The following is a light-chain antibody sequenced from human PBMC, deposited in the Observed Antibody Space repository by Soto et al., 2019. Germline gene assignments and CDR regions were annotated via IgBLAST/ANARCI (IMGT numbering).Light chain of an antibody. Sequence: QPVLTQSPSASASLGASVKLTCTLSSGHSTYAIAWHQLQPEKGPRYLMRLNSDGSHNKGDGIPDRFSGSSSGAERYLIISSLQSEDEADYYCQTWGTGIGGTFGGGTKLTVL. CDR1: SGHSTYA. J-gene: IGLJ3*02. CDR2: LNSDGSH. V-gene: IGLV4-69*01. CDR3: QTWGTGIGGT.